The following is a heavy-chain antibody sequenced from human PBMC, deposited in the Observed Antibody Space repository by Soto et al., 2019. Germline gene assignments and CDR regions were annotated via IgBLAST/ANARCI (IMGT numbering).Heavy chain of an antibody. J-gene: IGHJ4*02. CDR2: ISATGGST. V-gene: IGHV3-23*01. D-gene: IGHD6-13*01. CDR1: GFTFSSYA. CDR3: AKRIAAAGSFDF. Sequence: GGSLRLSCAASGFTFSSYAMGWVRQAPGKGLEWVSAISATGGSTFYADSVKGRFTISRDNSKNTLYLQMNSLRAEDTAVYYCAKRIAAAGSFDFWAQGTLVTVSS.